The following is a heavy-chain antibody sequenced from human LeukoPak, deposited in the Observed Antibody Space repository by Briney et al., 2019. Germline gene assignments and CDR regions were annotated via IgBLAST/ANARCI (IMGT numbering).Heavy chain of an antibody. Sequence: PGGSLRLSCAASGFTFSSYAMSWVRQAPGKGLEWVSAISGSGGVAFYADSVKGRFTISRDNSKNTLYLQMSSLRAEDTAVYYCAKAIRTSGNYYYYMDVWGKGTRVTVSS. CDR1: GFTFSSYA. J-gene: IGHJ6*03. V-gene: IGHV3-23*01. D-gene: IGHD1-14*01. CDR3: AKAIRTSGNYYYYMDV. CDR2: ISGSGGVA.